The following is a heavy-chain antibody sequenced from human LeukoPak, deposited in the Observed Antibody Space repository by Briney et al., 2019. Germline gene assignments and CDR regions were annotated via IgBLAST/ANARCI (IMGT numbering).Heavy chain of an antibody. D-gene: IGHD5-18*01. V-gene: IGHV3-23*01. CDR1: RFKFSSYV. J-gene: IGHJ1*01. CDR2: NSGSGNTT. CDR3: AAARVPEYFQH. Sequence: GGSLTLSFAASRFKFSSYVMRWVRQAPGKGLEWVSVNSGSGNTTYHADSVKGRFTISRDNSKNTLYLQMNSLRAEDTAVYYCAAARVPEYFQHWGQGTLVTVSS.